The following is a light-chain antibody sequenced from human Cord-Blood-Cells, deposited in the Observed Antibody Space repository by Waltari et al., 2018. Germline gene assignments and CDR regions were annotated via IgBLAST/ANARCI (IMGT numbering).Light chain of an antibody. J-gene: IGKJ4*01. CDR1: QGISSW. V-gene: IGKV1D-12*01. CDR3: QQANSVPLT. Sequence: DIQMPQSPSSVSASVGARVTITCRGSQGISSWLAWYQQKPAKAPKLLIYSASSLQSGVPSRCSGSGSGTDFTRTSSSLQPEDFATYDCQQANSVPLTFGGGTKVEIK. CDR2: SAS.